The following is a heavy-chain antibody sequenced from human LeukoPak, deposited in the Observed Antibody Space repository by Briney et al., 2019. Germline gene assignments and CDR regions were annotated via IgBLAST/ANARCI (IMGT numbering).Heavy chain of an antibody. CDR3: ARDPRWGYYDFWSGYYSRFDP. V-gene: IGHV1-2*02. J-gene: IGHJ5*02. Sequence: ASVKVSCKASGYTFTRYYMHWVRQAPGQGREGMGWINPNSGGTNYAQKFQGRVTMTRDTTISTAYMELSRLRSDDTAVYYCARDPRWGYYDFWSGYYSRFDPWGQGTLVTVSS. CDR1: GYTFTRYY. D-gene: IGHD3-3*01. CDR2: INPNSGGT.